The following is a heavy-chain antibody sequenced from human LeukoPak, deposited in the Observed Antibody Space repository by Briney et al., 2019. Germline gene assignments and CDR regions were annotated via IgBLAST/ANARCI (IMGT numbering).Heavy chain of an antibody. Sequence: GASVKLSCKASGYTFTGYYMHWVRQAPGQGLEWMGWINPNSGGTNYAQKFQGRVTMTRDTSISTAYMELSRLRSDDTAVYYCARDQSGYDFTLYYFDYWGQGTLVTVSS. J-gene: IGHJ4*02. V-gene: IGHV1-2*02. CDR3: ARDQSGYDFTLYYFDY. CDR1: GYTFTGYY. D-gene: IGHD5-12*01. CDR2: INPNSGGT.